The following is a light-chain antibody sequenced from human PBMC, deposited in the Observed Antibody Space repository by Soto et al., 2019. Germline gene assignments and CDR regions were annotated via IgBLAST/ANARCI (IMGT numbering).Light chain of an antibody. CDR1: QSVSSTY. Sequence: ELVLTQSPGTLSLSPGVRATLSCRARQSVSSTYIAWYQQKPGQAPRLLIYDASTRATGLPDKFIGSGSGSDSSLTINRLDPEDSARYYCQHYGKAPRFFTSGHGNTLPI. CDR2: DAS. V-gene: IGKV3-20*01. CDR3: QHYGKAPRFFT. J-gene: IGKJ3*01.